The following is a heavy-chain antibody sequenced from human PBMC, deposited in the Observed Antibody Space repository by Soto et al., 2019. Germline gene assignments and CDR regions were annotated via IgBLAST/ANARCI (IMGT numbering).Heavy chain of an antibody. CDR2: ISYEGTNK. Sequence: QVQLVEFGGGVVQPGESLRLSCAASGFTFSSHGIHWVRQAPGKGLEWVAEISYEGTNKYYAESVKGRFTISRDNSKNTLFLEMNNLRPEDTAIYYCARDPGFLERLPIAYFDFWGQGTLVTVSS. J-gene: IGHJ4*02. D-gene: IGHD3-3*01. CDR1: GFTFSSHG. CDR3: ARDPGFLERLPIAYFDF. V-gene: IGHV3-30-3*01.